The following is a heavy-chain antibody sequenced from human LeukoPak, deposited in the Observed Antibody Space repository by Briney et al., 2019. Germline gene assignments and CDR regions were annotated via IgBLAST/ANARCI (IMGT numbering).Heavy chain of an antibody. CDR1: GGSITTYY. J-gene: IGHJ5*02. CDR2: IYYSGST. D-gene: IGHD6-6*01. Sequence: SETLSLTCSVSGGSITTYYWGWIRQPPGKGLEWIGSIYYSGSTHSHPSLKRRVTISVATSKNQFSLKLSSVTAADIAVYYCARHSSIAPFDPWGQGTLVTVSS. CDR3: ARHSSIAPFDP. V-gene: IGHV4-39*01.